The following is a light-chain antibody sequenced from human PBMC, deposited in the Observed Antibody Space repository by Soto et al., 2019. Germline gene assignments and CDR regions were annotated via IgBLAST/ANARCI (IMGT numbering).Light chain of an antibody. J-gene: IGKJ1*01. CDR1: QSISSW. CDR3: QQYNSYWT. Sequence: DIQMTQSPSTLSASVGERVTITCRASQSISSWLAWYQQKPGKAPKLLIYDASSLESGVPSRFSGSGSGTEFTLTISSLQSDDFATNYCQQYNSYWTFGEGTKVEIK. V-gene: IGKV1-5*01. CDR2: DAS.